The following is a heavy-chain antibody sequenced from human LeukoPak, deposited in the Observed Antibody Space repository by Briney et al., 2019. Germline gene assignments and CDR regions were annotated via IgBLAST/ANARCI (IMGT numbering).Heavy chain of an antibody. D-gene: IGHD3-3*01. CDR1: GFTFSSYS. V-gene: IGHV3-48*01. CDR3: ARDSLFYDFWSGYYRPEYWS. CDR2: ISGSSSTI. J-gene: IGHJ4*02. Sequence: PGGSLRLSCAASGFTFSSYSMNWVRQAPGKGLEWVSYISGSSSTIYYADSVKGRFTISRDNAKNSLYLQMNSLRAEDTAVYYCARDSLFYDFWSGYYRPEYWSWGQGTLVTVSS.